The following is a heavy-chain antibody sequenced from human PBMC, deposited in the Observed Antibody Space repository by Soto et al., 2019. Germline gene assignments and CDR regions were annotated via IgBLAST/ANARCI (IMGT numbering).Heavy chain of an antibody. D-gene: IGHD1-7*01. CDR3: ATSNWNYDRSFDY. CDR2: IYYSGST. J-gene: IGHJ4*02. V-gene: IGHV4-59*08. Sequence: LSLTCTVSGGSISSYYWSWIRQPPGKGLEWIGYIYYSGSTNYNPSLKSRVTISVDTSRNQFSLKLSSVTAADTAVYYCATSNWNYDRSFDYWGQGTLVNVSS. CDR1: GGSISSYY.